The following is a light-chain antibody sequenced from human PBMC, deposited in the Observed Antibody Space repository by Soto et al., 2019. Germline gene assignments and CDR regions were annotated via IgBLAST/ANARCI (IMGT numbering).Light chain of an antibody. V-gene: IGKV3-11*01. CDR2: DAS. Sequence: EIVLTQSPATLSLSPGERATLYGRASQNVSNYLAWSQQKPGQAPRLLIYDASNRATGIPARFSGSGSGTDFTLSISRLEPEHLAVYYGQQHTNWLTCGPGTKVDIK. CDR3: QQHTNWLT. J-gene: IGKJ3*01. CDR1: QNVSNY.